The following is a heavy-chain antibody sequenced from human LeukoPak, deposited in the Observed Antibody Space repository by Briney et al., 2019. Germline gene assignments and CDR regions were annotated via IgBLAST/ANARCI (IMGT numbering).Heavy chain of an antibody. CDR1: RVSVNYYC. CDR2: VPYTGST. CDR3: ARVRGDPRKDY. V-gene: IGHV4-59*02. D-gene: IGHD3-10*01. J-gene: IGHJ4*02. Sequence: SETLSLTCTFSRVSVNYYCWSWIRQPPGKGLEWIGYVPYTGSTDYNPSLKSRVTMSVDTSKNQFSLKLTSVTAADTAFYYCARVRGDPRKDYWGPGTLVTVSS.